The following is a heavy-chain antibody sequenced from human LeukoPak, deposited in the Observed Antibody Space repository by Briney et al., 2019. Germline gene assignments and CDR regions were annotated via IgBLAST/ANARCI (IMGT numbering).Heavy chain of an antibody. CDR1: GFTFSSYA. D-gene: IGHD2-21*02. CDR3: AKAQHNPYCGGDCYSGLDY. J-gene: IGHJ4*02. V-gene: IGHV3-23*01. CDR2: ISGSGGST. Sequence: GGSLRLSCAASGFTFSSYAMSWVRQAPEKGLEWVSAISGSGGSTYYADSVKGRFTISRDNSKNTLYLQMNSLRAEDTAVYYCAKAQHNPYCGGDCYSGLDYWGQGTLVTVSS.